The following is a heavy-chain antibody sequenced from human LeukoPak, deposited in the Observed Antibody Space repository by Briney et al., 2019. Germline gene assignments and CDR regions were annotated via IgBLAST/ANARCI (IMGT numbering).Heavy chain of an antibody. CDR1: GFTFSTYW. V-gene: IGHV3-74*01. J-gene: IGHJ4*02. CDR2: INSAGSST. CDR3: ARSLGGSFDY. Sequence: GGPLRLSCAASGFTFSTYWMHWVRQAPGKGLVWVSRINSAGSSTSYADSVKGRFTISRDNAKNTLFLQMNSLRAEDTAVYYCARSLGGSFDYWGQGTLVTVPS. D-gene: IGHD1-26*01.